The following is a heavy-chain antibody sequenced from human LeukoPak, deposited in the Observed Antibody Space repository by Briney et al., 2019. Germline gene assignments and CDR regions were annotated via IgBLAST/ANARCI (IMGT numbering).Heavy chain of an antibody. V-gene: IGHV3-53*01. CDR2: IYSGGST. J-gene: IGHJ4*02. D-gene: IGHD5-24*01. Sequence: PGRSLRLSCAASGFTVSSNYMSWVRQAPGKGLEWVSVIYSGGSTNYADCVKGRFTISRDNSKNTLYLQMSSLRAEDTAVYYCARWLQSLAYFDHWGQGTLVTVSS. CDR3: ARWLQSLAYFDH. CDR1: GFTVSSNY.